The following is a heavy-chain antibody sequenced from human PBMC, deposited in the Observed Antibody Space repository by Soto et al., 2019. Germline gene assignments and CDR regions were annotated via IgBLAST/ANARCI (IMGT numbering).Heavy chain of an antibody. J-gene: IGHJ4*02. D-gene: IGHD2-15*01. CDR2: FDPEDGET. V-gene: IGHV1-24*01. CDR3: ATAGSVVNPRPADY. CDR1: GYTHTELS. Sequence: ASLKVSCNVSGYTHTELSMHWVLQAPGKGLEWMGGFDPEDGETIYAQKFQGRVTMTEDTSTDTAYMELSSLRSEDTAVYYCATAGSVVNPRPADYWGQGTLLTVSS.